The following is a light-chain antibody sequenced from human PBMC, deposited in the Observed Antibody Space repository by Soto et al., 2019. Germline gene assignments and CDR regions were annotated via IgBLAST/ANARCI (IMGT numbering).Light chain of an antibody. V-gene: IGLV2-14*01. CDR3: SSYTRSSTLVV. J-gene: IGLJ2*01. CDR2: EVS. Sequence: QSALTQPASVSGSPGQSITISCTGTSSDVGGYNYVSWYQQHPGKAPKLMIYEVSNRPSGVSNRFSGSKSGNTASLTISGRQADDEADYYCSSYTRSSTLVVFGGGTKLTVL. CDR1: SSDVGGYNY.